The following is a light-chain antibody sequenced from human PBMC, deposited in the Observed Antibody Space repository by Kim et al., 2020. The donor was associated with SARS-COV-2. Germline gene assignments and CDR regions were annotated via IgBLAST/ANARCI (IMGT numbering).Light chain of an antibody. CDR2: SNN. Sequence: GQKVTISCSGSSSDIGSYIVNWYQQLPGTAPKVLIYSNNQRPSGVPDRFSGSKSGTSASLAISGLQSEDEADYYCAAWDDSLNAWVFGGGTQLTV. CDR1: SSDIGSYI. CDR3: AAWDDSLNAWV. J-gene: IGLJ3*02. V-gene: IGLV1-44*01.